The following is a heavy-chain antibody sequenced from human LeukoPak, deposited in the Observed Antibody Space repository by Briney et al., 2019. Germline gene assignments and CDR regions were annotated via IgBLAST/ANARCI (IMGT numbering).Heavy chain of an antibody. D-gene: IGHD1-26*01. Sequence: PSDTVSLICTVSGDFISRCYWSWIRQPPGKGLEWIGYIYYSGSTNYNTSLKSRVTISVDTSKNQFSLKLCSVTAADTAVYYCARGNSGSYPYYYYGMDVWGQGTTVTVSS. CDR2: IYYSGST. CDR3: ARGNSGSYPYYYYGMDV. V-gene: IGHV4-59*07. CDR1: GDFISRCY. J-gene: IGHJ6*02.